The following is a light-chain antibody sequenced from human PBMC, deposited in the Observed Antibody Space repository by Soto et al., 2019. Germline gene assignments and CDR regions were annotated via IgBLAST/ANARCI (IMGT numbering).Light chain of an antibody. CDR1: QSISSW. CDR2: KAS. J-gene: IGKJ4*01. Sequence: DIQMTQSPSTLSASVGDRVTLVCRASQSISSWLAWYQQKPGKAPKLLIYKASILQSGVPSRFSGSGSATEFTLTISSLQPEDFASYYCQQYETFPLTFGGGTKVDIK. CDR3: QQYETFPLT. V-gene: IGKV1-5*03.